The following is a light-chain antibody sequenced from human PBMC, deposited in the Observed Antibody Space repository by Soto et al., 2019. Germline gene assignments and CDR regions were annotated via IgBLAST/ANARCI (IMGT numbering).Light chain of an antibody. V-gene: IGLV2-8*01. CDR3: SSYRSTSVYV. Sequence: QSVLTQPPSASGSPGQSITISCTGTSSDVGGYIYVSWYQQHPGKAPKLILSEVSRRPSGVPERFSGSKSGNTASLTVSGLQAEDEANYYCSSYRSTSVYVFGTGTKVTVL. CDR1: SSDVGGYIY. J-gene: IGLJ1*01. CDR2: EVS.